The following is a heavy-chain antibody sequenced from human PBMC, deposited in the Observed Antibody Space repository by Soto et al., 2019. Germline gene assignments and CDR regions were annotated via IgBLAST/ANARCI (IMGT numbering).Heavy chain of an antibody. D-gene: IGHD1-26*01. Sequence: QVQLVESGGGVVQPGGSLRLSCAASGFTFSYYGMYWVRQAPGKGLDWMAVIRYYGGSKYNVNSVKGRFTIPRDNSKNTTYPPISSLGGEETAVYYCGRALHHSGAVGDAAFGIWGQGTTVTVSS. V-gene: IGHV3-33*01. CDR3: GRALHHSGAVGDAAFGI. CDR2: IRYYGGSK. CDR1: GFTFSYYG. J-gene: IGHJ3*02.